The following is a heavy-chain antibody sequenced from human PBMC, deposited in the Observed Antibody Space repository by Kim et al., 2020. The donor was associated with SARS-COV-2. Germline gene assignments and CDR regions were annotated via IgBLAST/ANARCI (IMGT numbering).Heavy chain of an antibody. D-gene: IGHD3-9*01. J-gene: IGHJ2*01. Sequence: GGSLRLSCAASGFTFSSYSMNWVRQPPGKVLEWVSSISSSSSYIYYADSVKGRFTISRDNAKNSLYLQMTSLRAEDTAVYYCARDYYDILTGYTWYFDLWGRGTLVTVSS. CDR2: ISSSSSYI. CDR3: ARDYYDILTGYTWYFDL. V-gene: IGHV3-21*01. CDR1: GFTFSSYS.